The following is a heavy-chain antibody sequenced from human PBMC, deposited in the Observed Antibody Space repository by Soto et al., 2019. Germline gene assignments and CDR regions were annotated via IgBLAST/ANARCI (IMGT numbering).Heavy chain of an antibody. CDR2: IYYRGST. D-gene: IGHD5-12*01. CDR3: ARQSGRGYSGYGL. V-gene: IGHV4-59*08. J-gene: IGHJ4*02. Sequence: QVQLQESGPGLVKPSETLSLTCTVSGGSISSYYWSWIRQPPGKGLEWIGYIYYRGSTNYNPSLKSRVPISVDTSKNQFSLKLSSVTAADTAVYYCARQSGRGYSGYGLWGQGTLVTVSS. CDR1: GGSISSYY.